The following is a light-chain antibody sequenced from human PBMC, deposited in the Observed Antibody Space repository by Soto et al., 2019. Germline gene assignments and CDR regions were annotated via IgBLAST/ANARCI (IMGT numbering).Light chain of an antibody. CDR2: AAS. V-gene: IGKV1-39*01. J-gene: IGKJ4*01. CDR3: QQSFSSPRT. CDR1: QSISNY. Sequence: DIQMTQSPSSLSASVGDRVTITCRASQSISNYLNWYQQKPGKVPKLLIYAASSLQSGVPSGFSGSGSGTDFTLTISSLQPEDFATYYCQQSFSSPRTFGGGTKVEIK.